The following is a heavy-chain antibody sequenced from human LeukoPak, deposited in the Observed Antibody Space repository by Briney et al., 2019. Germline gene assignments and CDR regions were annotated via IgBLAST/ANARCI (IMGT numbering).Heavy chain of an antibody. Sequence: ASVKVSCKASGYTFTGYYMHWVRQAPGQGLEWMGWINPNSGGTNYAQKFQGRDTMTRDTSISTAYMELSRLRSDDTAVYYCARDRSDLERDRDFDYWGQGTLVTVSS. D-gene: IGHD1-1*01. CDR1: GYTFTGYY. V-gene: IGHV1-2*02. CDR3: ARDRSDLERDRDFDY. J-gene: IGHJ4*02. CDR2: INPNSGGT.